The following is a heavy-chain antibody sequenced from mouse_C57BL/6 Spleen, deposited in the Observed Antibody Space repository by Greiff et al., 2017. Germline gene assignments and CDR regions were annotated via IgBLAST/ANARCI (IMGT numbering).Heavy chain of an antibody. CDR1: GFNIKDYY. J-gene: IGHJ2*01. Sequence: VQLQQSGAELVKPGASVKLSCTASGFNIKDYYMHWVKQRTEQGLEWIGRIDPEDGETKYAPKFPGKATITADTSSNTAYLQLSSLTSEDTAVYYYARLGGGDFDYWGQGTTLTVSS. CDR3: ARLGGGDFDY. V-gene: IGHV14-2*01. CDR2: IDPEDGET.